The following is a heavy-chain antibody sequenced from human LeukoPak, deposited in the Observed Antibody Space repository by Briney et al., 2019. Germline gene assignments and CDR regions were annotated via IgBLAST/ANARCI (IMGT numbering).Heavy chain of an antibody. J-gene: IGHJ5*02. CDR3: ARDGPHVVVTAIRWFDP. CDR2: IYYSGNT. V-gene: IGHV4-39*07. CDR1: GGSISSSSYY. Sequence: PSETLSLTCTVSGGSISSSSYYWGWIRQPPGKGLEWIGSIYYSGNTYYNPSLKSRVTISVDTSKNQFSLKLSSVTAADTAVYYCARDGPHVVVTAIRWFDPWGQGTLVTVSS. D-gene: IGHD2-21*02.